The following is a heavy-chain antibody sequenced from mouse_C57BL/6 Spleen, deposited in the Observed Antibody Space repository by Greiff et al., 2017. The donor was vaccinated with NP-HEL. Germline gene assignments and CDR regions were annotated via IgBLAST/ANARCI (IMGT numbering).Heavy chain of an antibody. Sequence: QVQLKESGAELVKPGASVKISCKASGYAFSSYWMNWVKQRPGKGLEWIGQIYPGDGDTNYNGKFKGKATLTADKSSSTAYMQLSSLTSEDSAVYFCARAGTRAMDYWGQGTSVTVSS. V-gene: IGHV1-80*01. CDR3: ARAGTRAMDY. CDR1: GYAFSSYW. J-gene: IGHJ4*01. D-gene: IGHD4-1*01. CDR2: IYPGDGDT.